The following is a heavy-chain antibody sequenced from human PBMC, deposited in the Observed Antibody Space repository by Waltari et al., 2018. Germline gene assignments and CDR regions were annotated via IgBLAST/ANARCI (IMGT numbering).Heavy chain of an antibody. Sequence: QVQLQESGPGLVKPSETLSLTCAVSGYSISSGYYWGWIRQPPGKGLEWIGSIYHSGSTDYNPSLKSRVTISVDTSKNQFSLMLSSVTAADTAVYYCARDLEIVVVPAGHMDVWGKGTTVTISS. V-gene: IGHV4-38-2*02. J-gene: IGHJ6*03. D-gene: IGHD2-2*01. CDR1: GYSISSGYY. CDR3: ARDLEIVVVPAGHMDV. CDR2: IYHSGST.